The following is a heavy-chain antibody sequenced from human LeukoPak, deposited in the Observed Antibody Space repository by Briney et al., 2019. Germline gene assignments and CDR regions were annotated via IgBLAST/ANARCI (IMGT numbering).Heavy chain of an antibody. J-gene: IGHJ4*02. CDR2: IYRSGST. Sequence: SETLSLTCAVSGYSISSGCYWGWIRQPPGKGLEWIGSIYRSGSTYYNPSLKSRVTISVDTSKNQFSLKLSSVTAADTAVYYCARHDPPYYYDSSGCYSDYWGQGTLVTVSS. D-gene: IGHD3-22*01. CDR3: ARHDPPYYYDSSGCYSDY. CDR1: GYSISSGCY. V-gene: IGHV4-38-2*01.